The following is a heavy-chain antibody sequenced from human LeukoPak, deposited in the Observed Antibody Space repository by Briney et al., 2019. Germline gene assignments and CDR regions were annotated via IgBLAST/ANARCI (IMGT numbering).Heavy chain of an antibody. J-gene: IGHJ4*02. CDR2: INHSGST. CDR1: GGSFSGYY. V-gene: IGHV4-34*01. Sequence: YPSETLSLTCAVYGGSFSGYYWSWIRQPPGKGLEWIGEINHSGSTNYNPSLKSRVTISVDTSKNQFSLKLSSVTAADTAVYYCARNGDYVTGRKYYFDYWGQGTLVTVSS. CDR3: ARNGDYVTGRKYYFDY. D-gene: IGHD4-17*01.